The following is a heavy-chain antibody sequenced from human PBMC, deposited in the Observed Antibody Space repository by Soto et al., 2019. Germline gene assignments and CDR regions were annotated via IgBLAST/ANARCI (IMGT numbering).Heavy chain of an antibody. CDR1: GGTFSSYA. V-gene: IGHV1-69*13. Sequence: SVKVSCKASGGTFSSYAISWVRQAPGQGLEWMGGIIPIFGTANYAQKFQGRVTITADESTSTAYMELSSLRSEDTAVYYCARVYYYDSSGYKKRGAFDIWGQGTVVTVSS. CDR3: ARVYYYDSSGYKKRGAFDI. CDR2: IIPIFGTA. J-gene: IGHJ3*02. D-gene: IGHD3-22*01.